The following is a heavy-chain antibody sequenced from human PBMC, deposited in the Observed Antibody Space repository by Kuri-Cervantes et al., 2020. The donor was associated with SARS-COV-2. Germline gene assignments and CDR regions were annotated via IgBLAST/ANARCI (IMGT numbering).Heavy chain of an antibody. CDR1: GFTFSSYA. CDR2: ISYDGSNK. D-gene: IGHD7-27*01. V-gene: IGHV3-30-3*01. Sequence: GGSLRPPCAASGFTFSSYAMHWVRQAPGKGLEWVAVISYDGSNKYYADSVKGRFTISRDNSKNTLYLQMNSLRAEDTAVYYCARELTGDAFDIWGQGTMVTVSS. CDR3: ARELTGDAFDI. J-gene: IGHJ3*02.